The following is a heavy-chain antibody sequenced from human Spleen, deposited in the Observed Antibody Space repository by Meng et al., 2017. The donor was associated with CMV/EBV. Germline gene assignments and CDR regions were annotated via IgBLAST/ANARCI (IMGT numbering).Heavy chain of an antibody. J-gene: IGHJ3*01. CDR2: ISWDGAVI. Sequence: GGSLRLSCSASGFRFDGYAMHWVRQAPGKGLQWVSGISWDGAVIGYADSLKGRFTISRDNAKNSLFLQMNSLSADDTALFYCARVSGTTGTILDAFDLWGQGTMVTVSS. CDR3: ARVSGTTGTILDAFDL. D-gene: IGHD1-1*01. V-gene: IGHV3-9*01. CDR1: GFRFDGYA.